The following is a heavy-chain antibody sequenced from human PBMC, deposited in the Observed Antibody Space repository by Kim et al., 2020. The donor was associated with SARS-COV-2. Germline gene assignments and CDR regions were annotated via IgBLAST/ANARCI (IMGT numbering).Heavy chain of an antibody. CDR3: ARILTSSSLRGWFDP. J-gene: IGHJ5*02. V-gene: IGHV4-39*01. D-gene: IGHD6-6*01. Sequence: NPSLESRVTISVDTAKNQFSLKLTSVTAADTAVYYCARILTSSSLRGWFDPWGQGTLVTVSS.